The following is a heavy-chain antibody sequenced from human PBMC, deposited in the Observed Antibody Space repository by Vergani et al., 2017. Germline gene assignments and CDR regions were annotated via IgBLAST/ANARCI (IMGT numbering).Heavy chain of an antibody. CDR1: GGSISSSSYY. Sequence: QLQLQESGPGLVKPSETLSLTCTVSGGSISSSSYYWGWIRQPPGKGLEWIGSIYYSGSTYYNPSLKSRVTISVDKSKKQFSLKLSSVTDADTAVYYCAGIPVIAVAGTWFDPWGQGTLVTVSS. V-gene: IGHV4-39*07. CDR3: AGIPVIAVAGTWFDP. J-gene: IGHJ5*02. CDR2: IYYSGST. D-gene: IGHD6-19*01.